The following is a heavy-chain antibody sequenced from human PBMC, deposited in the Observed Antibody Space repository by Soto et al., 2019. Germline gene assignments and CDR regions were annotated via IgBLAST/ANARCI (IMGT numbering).Heavy chain of an antibody. CDR3: ARDPAP. V-gene: IGHV4-31*03. CDR2: IYNSAPT. CDR1: GGSISTGGYY. Sequence: QVQLQESGPGLVKPSQTLSLTCTISGGSISTGGYYWSWIRQHPGKGLEWIGYIYNSAPTYYNPSLKSRVTISVDTAKNQFSLKLSSVTVADTAVYYCARDPAPWGQGALVTVSS. J-gene: IGHJ5*02.